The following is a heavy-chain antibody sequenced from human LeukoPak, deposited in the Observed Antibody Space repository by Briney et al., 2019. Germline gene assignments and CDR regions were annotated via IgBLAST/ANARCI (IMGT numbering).Heavy chain of an antibody. CDR3: ARDGTTGTTVAFDI. V-gene: IGHV1-69*05. CDR1: GGTFSSYA. CDR2: IIPMFGTA. Sequence: ASVKVSCKASGGTFSSYAISWVRQAPGQGLEWMGGIIPMFGTANYAQKFQGRVTITTDESTSTAYMELSSLRSEDTAVYYCARDGTTGTTVAFDIWGQGTMVTVSS. J-gene: IGHJ3*02. D-gene: IGHD1-1*01.